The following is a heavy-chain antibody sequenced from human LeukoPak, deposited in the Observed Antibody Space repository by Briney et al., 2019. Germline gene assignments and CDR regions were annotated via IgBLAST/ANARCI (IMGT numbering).Heavy chain of an antibody. J-gene: IGHJ4*02. Sequence: HPGGSLRLSCAASGFTFSSYAIHWVRQAPGKGLEWVSFIRNDDSNKYYADSVKGRFTISRVDSKNTLYLQMTSLRPEDTAVYYCAKDRDMTTVTGPDYWGQGTLVTVTT. CDR1: GFTFSSYA. CDR3: AKDRDMTTVTGPDY. CDR2: IRNDDSNK. V-gene: IGHV3-30*02. D-gene: IGHD4-17*01.